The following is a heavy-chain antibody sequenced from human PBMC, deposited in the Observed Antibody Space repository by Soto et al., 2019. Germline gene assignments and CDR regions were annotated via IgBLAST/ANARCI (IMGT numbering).Heavy chain of an antibody. J-gene: IGHJ3*02. D-gene: IGHD4-17*01. CDR3: PTVVGDYGDVRCRVVFDI. CDR1: GFTFSNAW. V-gene: IGHV3-15*01. CDR2: IKSKTDGGTT. Sequence: GGSLRLSCAASGFTFSNAWMSWVRQAPGKGLEWVGRIKSKTDGGTTDYAAPVKGRFTISRDDSKNTLYLQMNSLKTEDTAVFYFPTVVGDYGDVRCRVVFDIWGKGTMVTV.